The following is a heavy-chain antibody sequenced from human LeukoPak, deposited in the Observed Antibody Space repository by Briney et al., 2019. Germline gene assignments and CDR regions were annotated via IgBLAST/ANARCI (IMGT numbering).Heavy chain of an antibody. J-gene: IGHJ5*02. V-gene: IGHV4-59*01. CDR1: GGSISSYY. CDR2: IYYSGST. D-gene: IGHD7-27*01. Sequence: KSSETLSLTCTVSGGSISSYYWSWIRQPPGKGLEWIGYIYYSGSTNYNPPLKSRVTISVDTSKNQFSLKLSSVTAADTAVHYCARVPGGWGSGWFDPWGQGTLVTVSS. CDR3: ARVPGGWGSGWFDP.